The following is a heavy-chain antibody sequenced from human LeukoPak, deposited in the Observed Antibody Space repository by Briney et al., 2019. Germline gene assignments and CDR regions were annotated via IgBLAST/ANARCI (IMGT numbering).Heavy chain of an antibody. Sequence: GGSLRLSCAASGFTFSSYAMNWVRQAPGKGLEWVSGFSASGGTTYYADSVKGRFTISRDNSKNTLYLQMNSLRAEDTAVYYCANGNRCTSPNCLGYYYFYMDVWGKGTTVTVSS. CDR1: GFTFSSYA. CDR2: FSASGGTT. D-gene: IGHD2-8*01. J-gene: IGHJ6*03. CDR3: ANGNRCTSPNCLGYYYFYMDV. V-gene: IGHV3-23*01.